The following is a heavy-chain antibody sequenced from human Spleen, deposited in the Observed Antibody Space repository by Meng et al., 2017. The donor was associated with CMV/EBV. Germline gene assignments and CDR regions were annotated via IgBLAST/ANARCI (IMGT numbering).Heavy chain of an antibody. CDR3: ARTATAAGTYYFDY. D-gene: IGHD6-13*01. Sequence: GESLKISCAASGFTFSDYYMNWIRRAPGKGLEWVSAISNNGGRTYDADSVKGRFTISRDNSKNTLFLQMNSLRAEDTAVYYCARTATAAGTYYFDYWGQGTLVTVSS. V-gene: IGHV3-23*01. CDR2: ISNNGGRT. CDR1: GFTFSDYY. J-gene: IGHJ4*02.